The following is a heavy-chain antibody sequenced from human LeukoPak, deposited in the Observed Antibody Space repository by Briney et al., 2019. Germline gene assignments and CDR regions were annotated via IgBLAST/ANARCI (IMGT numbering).Heavy chain of an antibody. V-gene: IGHV3-21*06. CDR1: GFTLSNYA. Sequence: GGSLRLSCAASGFTLSNYAMNWVRQAPGKGLEWVSSISDRTDNIYYANSVKGRFTLSRDNTKNSLYLQMNSLRAEDTGTYYCARDDYWGQGTLVTVSS. CDR2: ISDRTDNI. J-gene: IGHJ4*02. CDR3: ARDDY.